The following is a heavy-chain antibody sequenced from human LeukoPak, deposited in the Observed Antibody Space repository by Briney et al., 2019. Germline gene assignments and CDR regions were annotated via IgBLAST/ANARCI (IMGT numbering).Heavy chain of an antibody. Sequence: GESLKISCKGSGYTFTNYYIGWVRQMPGKGLEWMGRIDPSDSYTNYSPSFQGHVTISADKSISTAYLQWSSLKASDTAMYYCARRQRGAATLAFDFWGQGTLVTVSS. CDR2: IDPSDSYT. CDR3: ARRQRGAATLAFDF. CDR1: GYTFTNYY. D-gene: IGHD2-15*01. V-gene: IGHV5-10-1*01. J-gene: IGHJ4*02.